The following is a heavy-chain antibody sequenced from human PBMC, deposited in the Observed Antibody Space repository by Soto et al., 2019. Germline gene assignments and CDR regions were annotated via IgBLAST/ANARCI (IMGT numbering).Heavy chain of an antibody. Sequence: SETLSVTFTVSGGSISSGDYYWSWIRQPPGKGLELIGYIYYSGSTYYNPSLKSRVTISVDTSKNQFSLKLSSVTAADTAVYYCASLVTVPDYFDXWGQVTLFTVSX. V-gene: IGHV4-30-4*01. CDR1: GGSISSGDYY. J-gene: IGHJ4*02. D-gene: IGHD1-20*01. CDR2: IYYSGST. CDR3: ASLVTVPDYFDX.